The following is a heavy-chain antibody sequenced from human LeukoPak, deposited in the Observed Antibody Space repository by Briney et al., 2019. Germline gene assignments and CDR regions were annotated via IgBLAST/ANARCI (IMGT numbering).Heavy chain of an antibody. Sequence: SVKVSCKASGGTFSSYAISWVRQAPGQGLEWMGGIIPIFGTANYAQKLQGRVTITADKSTSTAYMELSSLRSEDTAVYYCARGGVKQRELLYYYYMDVWGKGTTVTVSS. J-gene: IGHJ6*03. V-gene: IGHV1-69*06. CDR1: GGTFSSYA. CDR3: ARGGVKQRELLYYYYMDV. D-gene: IGHD1-26*01. CDR2: IIPIFGTA.